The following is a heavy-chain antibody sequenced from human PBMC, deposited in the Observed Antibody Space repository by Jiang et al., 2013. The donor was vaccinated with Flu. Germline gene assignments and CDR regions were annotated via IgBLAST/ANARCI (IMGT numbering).Heavy chain of an antibody. D-gene: IGHD6-13*01. J-gene: IGHJ6*02. CDR2: IDWDDDK. CDR1: GFSLSTSGMC. Sequence: PTQTLTLTCTFSGFSLSTSGMCVSWIRQPPGKALEWLARIDWDDDKYYSTSLKTRLTISKDTSKNQVVLTMTNMDPVDTATYYCARIRIAAAGTQYYGMDVWGQGTTVTVSS. V-gene: IGHV2-70*11. CDR3: ARIRIAAAGTQYYGMDV.